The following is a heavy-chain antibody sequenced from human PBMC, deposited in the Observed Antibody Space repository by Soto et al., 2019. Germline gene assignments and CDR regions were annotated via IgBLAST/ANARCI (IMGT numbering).Heavy chain of an antibody. J-gene: IGHJ4*02. CDR3: ARKSDCSGGSCPYYFGY. V-gene: IGHV3-23*01. Sequence: GGSLRLSCAASGFTFSSYGMSWVRQAPGKGLEWVSGISGTGGSTYYADPVKGRFTISRDNSKNTLFLQMDSLRAEDTAVYYCARKSDCSGGSCPYYFGYWGQGTLVTVSS. CDR2: ISGTGGST. D-gene: IGHD2-15*01. CDR1: GFTFSSYG.